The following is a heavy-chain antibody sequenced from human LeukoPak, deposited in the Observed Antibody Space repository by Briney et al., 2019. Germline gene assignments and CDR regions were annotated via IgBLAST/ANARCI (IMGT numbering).Heavy chain of an antibody. V-gene: IGHV4-38-2*02. J-gene: IGHJ4*02. CDR1: GYSVSSGYY. Sequence: SETLSLTCTVSGYSVSSGYYWGWIRQPPGKGLEWIGSIYYSVTTYYNPSLKSRVTISVDTSKNQFSLKLSSVTAADTAVYYCARGITDYSGYYFDYWGQGTLVTVSS. D-gene: IGHD1-14*01. CDR3: ARGITDYSGYYFDY. CDR2: IYYSVTT.